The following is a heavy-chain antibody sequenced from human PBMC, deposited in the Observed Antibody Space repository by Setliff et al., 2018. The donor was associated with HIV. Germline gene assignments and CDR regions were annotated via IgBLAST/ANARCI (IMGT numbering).Heavy chain of an antibody. Sequence: PGGSLRLSCAASGFTFSSYAMHWVRQAPGKGLEWVAVISYDGSNKYYADSVKGRFTISRDNSKNTLYLQMNSLRAEDTAVYYCARGTHKIYSSGWVSVPDYWGQGTLVTVSS. CDR3: ARGTHKIYSSGWVSVPDY. CDR2: ISYDGSNK. J-gene: IGHJ4*02. CDR1: GFTFSSYA. D-gene: IGHD6-19*01. V-gene: IGHV3-30*01.